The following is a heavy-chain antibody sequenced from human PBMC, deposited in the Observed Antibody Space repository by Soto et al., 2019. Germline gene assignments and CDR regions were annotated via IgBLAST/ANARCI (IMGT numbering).Heavy chain of an antibody. D-gene: IGHD3-10*01. Sequence: EEQLVESGGGLVQPGRSLRLSCAASGFTFDDYAMHWVRQAPGKGLEWVSGINWNSGSIGYADSVKGRFTISRDNAKTSLYLQMNSLRAEDTALYYCAKDRGSGIYAANYYCYGMDVWGQGTTVTVSS. J-gene: IGHJ6*02. CDR2: INWNSGSI. CDR3: AKDRGSGIYAANYYCYGMDV. V-gene: IGHV3-9*01. CDR1: GFTFDDYA.